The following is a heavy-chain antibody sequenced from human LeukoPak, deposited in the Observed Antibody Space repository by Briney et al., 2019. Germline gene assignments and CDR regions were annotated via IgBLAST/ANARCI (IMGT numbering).Heavy chain of an antibody. CDR1: GFTFDDYT. V-gene: IGHV3-43*01. CDR3: AKDNRGGAFDI. CDR2: ISWDGGST. D-gene: IGHD1-14*01. J-gene: IGHJ3*02. Sequence: PGRSLRLSRAASGFTFDDYTMHWVRQAPGKGLEWVSLISWDGGSTYYADSVKGRFTISRDNSKNSLYLQMNSLRTEDTALYYCAKDNRGGAFDIWGQGTMVTVSS.